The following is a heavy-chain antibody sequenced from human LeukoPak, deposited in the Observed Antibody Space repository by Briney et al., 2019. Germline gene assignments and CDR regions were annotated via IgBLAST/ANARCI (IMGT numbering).Heavy chain of an antibody. Sequence: ASVKVSCKASGGTFISYAISWVRQGPGQGLEWMGGIIPIFGTANYAQKFQGRVTITTDESTSTAYMELSSLRSEDTAVYYCARAEVGATRTFDYWGQGTLATVSS. CDR3: ARAEVGATRTFDY. J-gene: IGHJ4*02. V-gene: IGHV1-69*05. D-gene: IGHD1-26*01. CDR2: IIPIFGTA. CDR1: GGTFISYA.